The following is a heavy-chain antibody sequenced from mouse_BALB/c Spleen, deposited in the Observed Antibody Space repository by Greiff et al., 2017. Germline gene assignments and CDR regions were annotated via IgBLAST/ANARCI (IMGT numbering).Heavy chain of an antibody. CDR1: GFSLTGYG. V-gene: IGHV2-6-7*01. Sequence: QGQLKESGPGLVAPSQSLSITCTVSGFSLTGYGVNWVRQPPGKGLEWLGMIWGDGSTDYNSALKSRLSISKDNSKSQVFLKMNSLQTDDTARYYCARDDDYYAMDYWGQGTSVTVSS. CDR3: ARDDDYYAMDY. D-gene: IGHD2-3*01. CDR2: IWGDGST. J-gene: IGHJ4*01.